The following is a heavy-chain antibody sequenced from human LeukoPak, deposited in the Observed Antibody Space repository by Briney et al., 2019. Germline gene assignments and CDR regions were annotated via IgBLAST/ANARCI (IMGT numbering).Heavy chain of an antibody. D-gene: IGHD2-8*01. V-gene: IGHV1-24*01. J-gene: IGHJ3*02. CDR3: ARDRLGRYFTNGACNQMGAFDI. Sequence: ASVKVSCKVSGHTLTELSMHWVRQAPGKGLEWMGGFDPEDGETTYAEKFEGRVTMTEDTSADTAYMELSSLRSEDTAVYYCARDRLGRYFTNGACNQMGAFDIWGQGTMVTVSS. CDR1: GHTLTELS. CDR2: FDPEDGET.